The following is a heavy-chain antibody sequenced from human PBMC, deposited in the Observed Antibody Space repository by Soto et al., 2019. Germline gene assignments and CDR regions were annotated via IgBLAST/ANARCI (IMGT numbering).Heavy chain of an antibody. CDR1: GGSISSSNW. J-gene: IGHJ4*02. V-gene: IGHV4-4*02. CDR3: ARVGSSPEGFDY. D-gene: IGHD6-13*01. CDR2: IYHSGST. Sequence: QVQLQESGPGLVKPSGTLSLTCAVSGGSISSSNWWSWVRQPPGKGLEWNGEIYHSGSTNNNPSLKSRVIISVDKSKNQFSLKLSSVTDADTAVYYCARVGSSPEGFDYWSQGTLVTVAS.